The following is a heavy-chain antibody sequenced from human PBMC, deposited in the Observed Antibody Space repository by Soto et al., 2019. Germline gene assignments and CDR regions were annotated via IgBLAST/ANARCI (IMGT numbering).Heavy chain of an antibody. Sequence: SETLSLTCAVSGGSISSGGYSWSWIRQPPGKGLEWIGYIYYSGVTFYNPSLKSRITISLDTSNNHFSLKLSSVTAADPAVYYCARDRGYYDILTGYSPDAFDIWGQGTMVTVSS. V-gene: IGHV4-30-4*07. CDR3: ARDRGYYDILTGYSPDAFDI. D-gene: IGHD3-9*01. CDR2: IYYSGVT. CDR1: GGSISSGGYS. J-gene: IGHJ3*02.